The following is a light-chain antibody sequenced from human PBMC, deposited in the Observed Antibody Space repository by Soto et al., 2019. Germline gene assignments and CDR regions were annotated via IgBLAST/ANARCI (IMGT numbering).Light chain of an antibody. Sequence: DIVMTQSPDSLAVSLGERATINCKSSQSVLFSSNNKNYLAWYQQKPGQPPKLLIYWASTRESGVPDRFSGSGSGTDFTLTISSLQAEDVAVYHCQQYYANPSPTFGGGTKVEIK. V-gene: IGKV4-1*01. CDR3: QQYYANPSPT. CDR1: QSVLFSSNNKNY. J-gene: IGKJ4*01. CDR2: WAS.